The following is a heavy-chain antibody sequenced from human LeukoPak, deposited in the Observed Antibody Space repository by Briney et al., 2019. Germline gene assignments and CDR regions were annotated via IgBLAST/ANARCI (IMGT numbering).Heavy chain of an antibody. V-gene: IGHV3-7*01. D-gene: IGHD2/OR15-2a*01. CDR3: ARERVTTTSFDY. J-gene: IGHJ4*02. Sequence: GGSLRLSCAASGFTFTNFWMNWPRQAPGKGLEWVANIKQDGGAKNYVDSVKGRFTISRDNAKNSLYLQMNNLRVEDTAVYYCARERVTTTSFDYWGQGVLVTVSS. CDR1: GFTFTNFW. CDR2: IKQDGGAK.